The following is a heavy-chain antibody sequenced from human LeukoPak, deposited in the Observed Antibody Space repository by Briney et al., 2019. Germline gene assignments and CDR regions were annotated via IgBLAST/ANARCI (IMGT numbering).Heavy chain of an antibody. D-gene: IGHD6-19*01. CDR1: GFTFSSYA. V-gene: IGHV3-23*01. Sequence: GGCLRLSCAASGFTFSSYAMSWVRQAPGQGLEWVSAISGSGGSTYYADSVKGRFTISRDNSKNTLYLQMNSLRAEDTAVYYCARDVSGWKGDDYWGQGTLVTVSS. CDR3: ARDVSGWKGDDY. J-gene: IGHJ4*02. CDR2: ISGSGGST.